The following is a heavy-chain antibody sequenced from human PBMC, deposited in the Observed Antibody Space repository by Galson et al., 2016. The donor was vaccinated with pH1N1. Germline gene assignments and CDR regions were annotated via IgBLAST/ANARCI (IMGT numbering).Heavy chain of an antibody. V-gene: IGHV4-39*01. J-gene: IGHJ4*02. Sequence: SETLSLTCTVSGGSLSSSNFCGGWIRQPPGKGLEWIGNIHYSGFAHYNSSLQSRVTLSVDTSENRFSLRLSSVTAADTAVYYCARLMRGSYPDPLYYFDFWGQGTLVTVSS. D-gene: IGHD1-26*01. CDR2: IHYSGFA. CDR3: ARLMRGSYPDPLYYFDF. CDR1: GGSLSSSNFC.